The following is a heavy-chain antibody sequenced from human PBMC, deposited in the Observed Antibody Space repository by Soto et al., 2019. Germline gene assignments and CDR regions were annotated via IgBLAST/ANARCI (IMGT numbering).Heavy chain of an antibody. CDR2: ISGSGGST. J-gene: IGHJ4*02. CDR1: GFTFSSYA. V-gene: IGHV3-23*01. D-gene: IGHD3-3*01. Sequence: PGGSLRLSCAASGFTFSSYAMSWVRQAPGKGLEWVSAISGSGGSTYYADSVKGRFTISRDNSKNTLYLQMNSLRAEDTAVYHCAKARAQYYDFWSGYPVDYWGQGTLVTVSS. CDR3: AKARAQYYDFWSGYPVDY.